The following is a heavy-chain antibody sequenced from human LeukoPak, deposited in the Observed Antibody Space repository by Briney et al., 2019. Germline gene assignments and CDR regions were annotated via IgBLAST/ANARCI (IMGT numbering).Heavy chain of an antibody. V-gene: IGHV3-23*01. CDR1: GFTFSSYA. CDR2: ISGSGGSA. J-gene: IGHJ4*02. D-gene: IGHD3-22*01. Sequence: GGSLSLSCAASGFTFSSYAMNWVRPAPGKGLEWVSGISGSGGSAYYADSVKGRFTISRDNSKNTLYLQMNSLRAEDTAGYYCAKDSNTYYYDSSGSIDYWGQGTLVTVSS. CDR3: AKDSNTYYYDSSGSIDY.